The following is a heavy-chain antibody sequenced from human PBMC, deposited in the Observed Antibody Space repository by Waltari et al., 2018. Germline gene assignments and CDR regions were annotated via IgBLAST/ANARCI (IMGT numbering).Heavy chain of an antibody. CDR1: GYTFTVYY. CDR2: RNPNNGAD. V-gene: IGHV1-2*02. Sequence: QVQLVQSGVEVKKPGASVRVSCKASGYTFTVYYLHWIRQAPVQGPEWMGGRNPNNGADNDAQKLQGRVTMTRDTSINTAYLEVTADDKAGYFCARDRWGESHGYGYWGRGTLVTVSS. J-gene: IGHJ4*02. D-gene: IGHD7-27*01. CDR3: ARDRWGESHGYGY.